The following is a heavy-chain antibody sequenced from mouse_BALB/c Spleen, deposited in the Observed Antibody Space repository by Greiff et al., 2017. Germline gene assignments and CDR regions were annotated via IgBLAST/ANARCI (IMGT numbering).Heavy chain of an antibody. CDR2: ISSGGSYT. CDR3: TREENSSYFDY. Sequence: EVKLVESGGGLVKPGGSLKLSCAASGFTFSSYTMSWVRQTPEKRLEWVATISSGGSYTYYPDSVKGRFTISRDNAKNTLYLQMSSLKSEDTAMYYCTREENSSYFDYWGQGTTLTVSS. V-gene: IGHV5-6-4*01. J-gene: IGHJ2*01. CDR1: GFTFSSYT. D-gene: IGHD1-1*01.